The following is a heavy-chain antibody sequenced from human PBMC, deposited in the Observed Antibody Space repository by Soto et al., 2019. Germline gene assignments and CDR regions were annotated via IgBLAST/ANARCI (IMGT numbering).Heavy chain of an antibody. D-gene: IGHD3-3*01. CDR2: ISYDGSNK. V-gene: IGHV3-30-3*01. J-gene: IGHJ6*02. CDR3: ARSRITIFGVVINGMDV. CDR1: GFTFSSYA. Sequence: GGSLRLSCAASGFTFSSYAMHWVRQAPGKGLEWVAVISYDGSNKYYADSMKGRFTISRDNSKNTLYLQMNSLRAEDTAVYYCARSRITIFGVVINGMDVWGQGTTVTVSS.